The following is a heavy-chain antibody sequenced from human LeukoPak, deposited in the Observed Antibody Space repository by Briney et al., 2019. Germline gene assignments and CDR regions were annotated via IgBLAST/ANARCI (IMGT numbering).Heavy chain of an antibody. Sequence: GGSLRLSCAASGFTFSNAWMSWVRQAPGKGLEWVSVIYSGGSTYYADSVKGRFTISRDNSKNTLYLQMNSLRAEDTAVYYCARAMDFWSGYSDYWGQGTLVTVSS. V-gene: IGHV3-53*01. J-gene: IGHJ4*02. D-gene: IGHD3-3*01. CDR1: GFTFSNAW. CDR2: IYSGGST. CDR3: ARAMDFWSGYSDY.